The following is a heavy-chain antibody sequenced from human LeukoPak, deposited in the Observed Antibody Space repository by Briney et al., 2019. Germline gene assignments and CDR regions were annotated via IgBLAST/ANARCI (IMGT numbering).Heavy chain of an antibody. CDR2: IIPIFGTA. CDR3: AREVDTAMTRFDY. Sequence: SVKVSCKASGGTFSSYAISWVRQAPGQGLEWMGRIIPIFGTANYTQKFQGRVTITTDESTSTAYMELSSLRSEDTAVYYCAREVDTAMTRFDYWGQGTLVTVSS. CDR1: GGTFSSYA. V-gene: IGHV1-69*05. J-gene: IGHJ4*02. D-gene: IGHD5-18*01.